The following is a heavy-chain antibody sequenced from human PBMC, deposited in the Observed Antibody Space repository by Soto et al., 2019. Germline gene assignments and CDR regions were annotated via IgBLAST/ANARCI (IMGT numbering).Heavy chain of an antibody. V-gene: IGHV3-23*01. CDR2: ISGRGGSR. J-gene: IGHJ6*02. CDR3: AKDSTVTTSLYYYYYGLDV. Sequence: EVQLLESGGGLVQPGGSLRLSCTASGFTFSNYAMSWVLQAPDKGLEWVSAISGRGGSRYYADSVKGRYTISRDNSKNLLFLQRNSLKAEDTALYYCAKDSTVTTSLYYYYYGLDVWGQGNTVTVSS. CDR1: GFTFSNYA. D-gene: IGHD4-17*01.